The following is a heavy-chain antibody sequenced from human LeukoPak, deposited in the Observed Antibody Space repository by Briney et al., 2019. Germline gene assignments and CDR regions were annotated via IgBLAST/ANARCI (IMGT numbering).Heavy chain of an antibody. D-gene: IGHD6-6*01. CDR3: ASHWASIAARGGNH. V-gene: IGHV4-39*07. J-gene: IGHJ5*02. CDR2: INHSGST. Sequence: SETLSLTCTVSGGSISSSSYYWGWIRQPPGKGLEWIGEINHSGSTNYNPSLKSRVTISVDTSKNQFSLKLSSVTAADTAVYYCASHWASIAARGGNHWGQGTLVTVSS. CDR1: GGSISSSSYY.